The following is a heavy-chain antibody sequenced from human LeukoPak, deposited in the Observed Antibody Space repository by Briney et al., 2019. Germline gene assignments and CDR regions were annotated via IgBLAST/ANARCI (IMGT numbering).Heavy chain of an antibody. D-gene: IGHD3-10*01. CDR1: GGSISSYY. CDR2: IYYSGST. J-gene: IGHJ5*02. CDR3: ARVFGRDGWFDP. V-gene: IGHV4-30-4*08. Sequence: SETLSLTCTVSGGSISSYYWSWIRQPPGKGLEWIGYIYYSGSTYYNPSLKSRVTISVDTSKNQFSLKLSSVTAADTAVYYCARVFGRDGWFDPWGQGTLVTVSS.